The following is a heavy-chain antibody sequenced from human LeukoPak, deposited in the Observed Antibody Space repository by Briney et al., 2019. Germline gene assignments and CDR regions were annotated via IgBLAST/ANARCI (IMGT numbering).Heavy chain of an antibody. D-gene: IGHD1-1*01. Sequence: GRSLRLSCAASGFTFDDYAMHWVRQAPGKGLEWVSGISWNSGSIGYADSVKGRFTISRDNAKNSLYLQMNSLRAEDTALYYCAKGTTGTSRPFDYWGQGTLVTVSS. CDR2: ISWNSGSI. CDR3: AKGTTGTSRPFDY. J-gene: IGHJ4*02. V-gene: IGHV3-9*01. CDR1: GFTFDDYA.